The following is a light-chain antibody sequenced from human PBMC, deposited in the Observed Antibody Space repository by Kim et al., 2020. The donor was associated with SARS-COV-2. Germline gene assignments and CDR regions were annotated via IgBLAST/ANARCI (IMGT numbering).Light chain of an antibody. J-gene: IGLJ3*02. Sequence: GQRGTISCSGNSSNIGSNYVYWYRQLPGTAPELLIYKNNQRPSGVPDRFSGSKSGTSASLAISGLRSEDEADYYCAAWDDSLSGRVFGGGTKLTVL. CDR3: AAWDDSLSGRV. CDR2: KNN. CDR1: SSNIGSNY. V-gene: IGLV1-47*01.